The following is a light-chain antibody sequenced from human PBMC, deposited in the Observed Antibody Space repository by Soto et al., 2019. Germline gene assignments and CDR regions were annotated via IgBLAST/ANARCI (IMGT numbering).Light chain of an antibody. CDR1: QSVSRY. CDR3: HAYITLTT. J-gene: IGKJ1*01. CDR2: EAA. V-gene: IGKV3-11*01. Sequence: DIRLSQSPSTLSWSPEARAPLSCRASQSVSRYLAWYQQKPGQAPMLFSYEAATRATGIPASCSGSGSGTDFTLTISILEPDDIPNYYCHAYITLTTFCQGT.